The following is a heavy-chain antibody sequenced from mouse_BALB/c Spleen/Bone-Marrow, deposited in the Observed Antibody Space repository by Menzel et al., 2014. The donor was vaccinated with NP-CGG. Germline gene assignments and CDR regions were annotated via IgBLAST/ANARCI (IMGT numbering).Heavy chain of an antibody. J-gene: IGHJ2*01. CDR3: ARRNYGSRRGFDY. Sequence: VKLVESGPELVKPGALVKISCRASGYTFTSCDINWVKQRPGQGLEWIGWIYPGDGSTNYNEKFKGKATLTADNSSSTAYMQLSSLTSENSAVYFCARRNYGSRRGFDYWGQGTTLTVSS. V-gene: IGHV1S56*01. CDR2: IYPGDGST. CDR1: GYTFTSCD. D-gene: IGHD1-1*01.